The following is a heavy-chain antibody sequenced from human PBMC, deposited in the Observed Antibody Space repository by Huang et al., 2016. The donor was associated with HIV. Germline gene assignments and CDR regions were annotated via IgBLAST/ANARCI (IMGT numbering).Heavy chain of an antibody. D-gene: IGHD2-21*02. V-gene: IGHV3-48*01. J-gene: IGHJ4*02. CDR3: ARDRERMTATLDY. Sequence: EVQLVESGGGLVQPGGPLRLSCAVSGFTCYSYSMHWVRQAPGEALEWVSYITRCRSSYYADSEKGRLTVSGENAKNSLYLQMNSLGVDDTAVYYCARDRERMTATLDYWGQGTLVTVSS. CDR2: ITRCRSS. CDR1: GFTCYSYS.